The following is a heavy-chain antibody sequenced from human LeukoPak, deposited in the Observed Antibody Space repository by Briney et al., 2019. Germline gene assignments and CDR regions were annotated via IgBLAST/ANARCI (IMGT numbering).Heavy chain of an antibody. V-gene: IGHV1-8*01. CDR1: GYTFTSYD. CDR2: MNPNSGNT. J-gene: IGHJ4*02. CDR3: ARNPPHYYDSSGYFDY. Sequence: ASVKVSCKASGYTFTSYDINWVRQATGQGLEWMGWMNPNSGNTGYAQKFQGRVTMTRNTSISTAYMELSSLRSEDTAVYYCARNPPHYYDSSGYFDYWGQGTLVTVSS. D-gene: IGHD3-22*01.